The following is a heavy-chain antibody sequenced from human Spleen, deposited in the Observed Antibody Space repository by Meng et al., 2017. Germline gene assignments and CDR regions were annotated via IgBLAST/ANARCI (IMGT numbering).Heavy chain of an antibody. CDR3: ATEVPSGGY. J-gene: IGHJ4*02. D-gene: IGHD3-10*01. Sequence: VELVESGGGVVQPGRSLRLCCAASGFTFSVYGMHWVRQAPGKGLEWVALIWYDGSNKYYADSVKGRFTISRDNSKNTLYLQMNSLRAEDTAVYYCATEVPSGGYWGQGTLVTVSS. CDR2: IWYDGSNK. CDR1: GFTFSVYG. V-gene: IGHV3-33*01.